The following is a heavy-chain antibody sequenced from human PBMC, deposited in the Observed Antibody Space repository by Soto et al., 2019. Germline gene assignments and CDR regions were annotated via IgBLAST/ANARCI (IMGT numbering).Heavy chain of an antibody. V-gene: IGHV4-4*07. CDR2: IYTSGST. CDR3: ARGNFGYSHGPYYFDY. CDR1: GGSISSYY. D-gene: IGHD5-18*01. J-gene: IGHJ4*02. Sequence: SETLSLTCTVSGGSISSYYWSWIRQPAGKGLEWIGRIYTSGSTNYNPSLKSRVTMSVDTSKNQFSLKLSSVAAADTAVYYCARGNFGYSHGPYYFDYWGQGTLVTVSS.